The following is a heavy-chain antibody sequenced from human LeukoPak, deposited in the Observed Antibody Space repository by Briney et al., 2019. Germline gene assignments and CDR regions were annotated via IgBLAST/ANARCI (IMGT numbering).Heavy chain of an antibody. CDR3: ARDRLSTPLDYYYGMDV. Sequence: PGGSLRLSCAASGFTFSSYSMNWVRQAPGKGLEWVSSISSSSSYIYYADSVKGRFTISRDNAKNSLYLQMNSLRAEDTAVYYCARDRLSTPLDYYYGMDVWGLGTTVTVSS. CDR1: GFTFSSYS. CDR2: ISSSSSYI. V-gene: IGHV3-21*01. J-gene: IGHJ6*02. D-gene: IGHD1-1*01.